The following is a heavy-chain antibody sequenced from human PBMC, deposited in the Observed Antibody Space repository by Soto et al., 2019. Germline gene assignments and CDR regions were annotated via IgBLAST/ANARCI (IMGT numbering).Heavy chain of an antibody. CDR1: GGSISSGDYY. D-gene: IGHD2-15*01. V-gene: IGHV4-30-4*01. CDR2: IYYSGST. J-gene: IGHJ6*02. CDR3: ARDRVVAATEYYYYVMDV. Sequence: SETLSLTCALSGGSISSGDYYWSWIRQPPGKGLEWIGYIYYSGSTYYNPSPKSRVTISVDTSKNQFSLKLSSVTAADTAVYYCARDRVVAATEYYYYVMDVWGQGTTVTVSS.